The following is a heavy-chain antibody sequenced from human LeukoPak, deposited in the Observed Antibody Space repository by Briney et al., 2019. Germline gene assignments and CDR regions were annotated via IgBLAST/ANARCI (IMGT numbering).Heavy chain of an antibody. D-gene: IGHD4-17*01. CDR2: ISGSGGST. V-gene: IGHV3-23*01. CDR3: AKGFAYGDYAATNFDY. J-gene: IGHJ4*02. CDR1: GFTFSSYA. Sequence: GGSMRLSCAASGFTFSSYAMSWVRQAPGKGLEWVSAISGSGGSTYYADSVKGRFTISRDNSKNTLYLQMNSLRAEDTAVYYCAKGFAYGDYAATNFDYWGQGTLVTVSS.